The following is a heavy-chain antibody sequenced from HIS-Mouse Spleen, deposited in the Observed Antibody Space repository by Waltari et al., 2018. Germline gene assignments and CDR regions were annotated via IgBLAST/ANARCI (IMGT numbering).Heavy chain of an antibody. D-gene: IGHD6-19*01. J-gene: IGHJ4*02. CDR3: ARASVVGSGHFDY. CDR2: ISYDGRNK. CDR1: GFTCSSYA. Sequence: QVQLVESGGGVVQPGRSLRLSCAASGFTCSSYAMHWVRRAPGKGLEWVAVISYDGRNKYYADSVKGRFTISRDNSKNTLYLQMNSLRAEDTAVYYCARASVVGSGHFDYWGQGTLVTVSS. V-gene: IGHV3-30*04.